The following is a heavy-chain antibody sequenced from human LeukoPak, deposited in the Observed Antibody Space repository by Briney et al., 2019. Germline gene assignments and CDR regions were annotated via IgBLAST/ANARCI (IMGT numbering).Heavy chain of an antibody. CDR1: GFTFSSYA. V-gene: IGHV3-23*01. CDR2: ISGSGGST. CDR3: AKDLDIVVVPAAAGVDY. D-gene: IGHD2-2*01. Sequence: GGSLRLSCAASGFTFSSYAMSWVRQAPGKGLEWVSAISGSGGSTYYADSVKGRFTISRDNSKNTLYLQMNSLRAEDTAVYYCAKDLDIVVVPAAAGVDYWGQGTLVTVSS. J-gene: IGHJ4*02.